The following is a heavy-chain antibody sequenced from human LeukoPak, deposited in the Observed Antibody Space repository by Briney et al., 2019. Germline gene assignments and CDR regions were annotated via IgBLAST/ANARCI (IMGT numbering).Heavy chain of an antibody. D-gene: IGHD6-6*01. CDR3: ARGGAALDY. CDR1: GGSISSSSYY. CDR2: IYYSGST. V-gene: IGHV4-39*07. J-gene: IGHJ4*02. Sequence: SETLSLTCTVSGGSISSSSYYWGWIRQPPGKGLEWIGSIYYSGSTYYNPSLKSRVTISVDTSKNQFSLKLSSVTAADTAVYYCARGGAALDYWGQGTLVTVSS.